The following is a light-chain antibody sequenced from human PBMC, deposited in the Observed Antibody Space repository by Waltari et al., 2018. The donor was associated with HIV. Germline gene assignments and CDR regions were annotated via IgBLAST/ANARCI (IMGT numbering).Light chain of an antibody. Sequence: DIVLTQSPATLPLSPGERPTLSFRANQGVRRYLAWYHPNPGQPPRLLIYYVSTRATGVPPRCSSSRSGTDFTTTISSLEPEDFGVYYCQQREDCRTVSFGGGTRVELK. J-gene: IGKJ4*01. CDR3: QQREDCRTVS. CDR2: YVS. CDR1: QGVRRY. V-gene: IGKV3-11*01.